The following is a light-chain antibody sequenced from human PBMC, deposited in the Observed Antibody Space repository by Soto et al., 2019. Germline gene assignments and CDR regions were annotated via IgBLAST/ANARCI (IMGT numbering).Light chain of an antibody. CDR1: QSISNC. CDR2: KAS. CDR3: QQCNSYLYT. J-gene: IGKJ2*01. Sequence: DLQMTQSPSTLSASVGDRVTITCRASQSISNCLAWYQQKPGKAPKLLIYKASTLESGVPSRFSGSGSGTEFTLTISSLQPDDFATYYCQQCNSYLYTFGQGTKLEIK. V-gene: IGKV1-5*03.